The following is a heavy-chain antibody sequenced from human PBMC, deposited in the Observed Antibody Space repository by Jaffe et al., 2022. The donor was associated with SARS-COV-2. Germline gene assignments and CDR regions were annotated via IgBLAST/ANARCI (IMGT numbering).Heavy chain of an antibody. CDR3: ARVGLQADLWFGVPNGVWYFDY. CDR1: GDSITNSDYH. Sequence: QLRLQEPGPGLVKPSETLSLTCSVSGDSITNSDYHWGWIRQPPGKGLEWIGTIHDSGSTYYNPSLKSRVTISLDTSKSLFSLKLSSMSAADTAVYYCARVGLQADLWFGVPNGVWYFDYWDQGTLVTVSS. J-gene: IGHJ4*02. V-gene: IGHV4-39*02. D-gene: IGHD3-10*01. CDR2: IHDSGST.